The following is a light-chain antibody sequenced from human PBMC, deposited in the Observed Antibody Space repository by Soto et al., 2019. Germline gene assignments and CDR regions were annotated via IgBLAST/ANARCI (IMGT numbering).Light chain of an antibody. CDR3: MQGTNWPWT. J-gene: IGKJ1*01. V-gene: IGKV2-30*02. Sequence: DVVMTQSPLSLPVTLGQPASISCRSSYSLIHSDGDTYLNWFQHRPGQSPRRLIYEVSNRDSGVPDRFSGSGSGTDFTLKISRVEAEDVGIYYCMQGTNWPWTFGQGTEVEIK. CDR2: EVS. CDR1: YSLIHSDGDTY.